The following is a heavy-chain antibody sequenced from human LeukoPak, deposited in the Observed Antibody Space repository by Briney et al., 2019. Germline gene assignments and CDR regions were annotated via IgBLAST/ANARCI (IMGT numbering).Heavy chain of an antibody. Sequence: GGSLRLSCAASGFSISRYSMNWVRQAPGKGLEWVSSISSSSSYIYYGDSVKGRFTISRDNARDSLYLQMNSLRAEDTAVYYCARDFHWGQGTLVTVSS. CDR2: ISSSSSYI. CDR3: ARDFH. J-gene: IGHJ4*02. V-gene: IGHV3-21*01. CDR1: GFSISRYS. D-gene: IGHD2/OR15-2a*01.